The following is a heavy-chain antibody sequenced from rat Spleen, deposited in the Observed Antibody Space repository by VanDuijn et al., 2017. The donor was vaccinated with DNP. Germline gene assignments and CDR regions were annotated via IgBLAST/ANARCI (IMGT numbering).Heavy chain of an antibody. CDR2: SVYEGLRA. J-gene: IGHJ1*01. V-gene: IGHV5S10*01. Sequence: EVQLVESGGGLVQPGKSLKLSCAASGFTFSHYYMAWVRQTPEKGLEWVATSVYEGLRAFYRDSVKGRFTVSRDDATTTLYLQMDSLRSEDTATYYCATRGLGARHYWHFDFWGPGTMVTVSS. CDR3: ATRGLGARHYWHFDF. D-gene: IGHD5-1*01. CDR1: GFTFSHYY.